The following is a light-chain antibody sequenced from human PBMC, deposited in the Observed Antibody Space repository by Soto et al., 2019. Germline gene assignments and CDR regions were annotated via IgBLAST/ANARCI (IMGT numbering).Light chain of an antibody. CDR3: QQYSGSPYT. V-gene: IGKV3-20*01. J-gene: IGKJ2*01. Sequence: EIVLTQSPGTLSLSPGERATLSCRASQSVSSNSLAWYQQKPGQPPRLLIFGASSRATGIPDRFSGSGSGTDFTLTISRREPEDFAVYYCQQYSGSPYTFGQGTKLEIK. CDR1: QSVSSNS. CDR2: GAS.